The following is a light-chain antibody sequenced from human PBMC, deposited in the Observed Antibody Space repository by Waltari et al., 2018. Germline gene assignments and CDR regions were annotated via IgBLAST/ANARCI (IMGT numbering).Light chain of an antibody. CDR1: NIGRKS. CDR2: YAS. Sequence: SYVVTQSPSVSVAPGETARITCGGDNIGRKSVHWYQQRPGQAPVLVISYASDRPYGIPGRFSGSNSGNTATLTISWVEADDEADYYCLVWHSTTDHHGVFGGGTKLTVL. J-gene: IGLJ2*01. CDR3: LVWHSTTDHHGV. V-gene: IGLV3-21*04.